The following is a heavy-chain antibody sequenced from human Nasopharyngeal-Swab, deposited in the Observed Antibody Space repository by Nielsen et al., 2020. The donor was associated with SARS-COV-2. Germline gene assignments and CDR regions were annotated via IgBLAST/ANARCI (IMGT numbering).Heavy chain of an antibody. J-gene: IGHJ4*02. D-gene: IGHD4-11*01. Sequence: GESLKISCQGSESSFSNYWIGWVRQMPGKGLEWMGIIYPGDADSRYTPSFQGQVTITADTSISTAYLQWSSLKASDTAIYYCARGGDYSRTHFDYWGQGTLVTVSS. CDR3: ARGGDYSRTHFDY. CDR1: ESSFSNYW. V-gene: IGHV5-51*01. CDR2: IYPGDADS.